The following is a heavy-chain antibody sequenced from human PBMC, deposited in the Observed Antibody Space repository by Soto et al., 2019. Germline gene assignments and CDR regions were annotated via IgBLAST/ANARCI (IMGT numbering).Heavy chain of an antibody. CDR3: ARDLGKLITPPQ. Sequence: TQCLNWRVSGGSIRSGGCNWSLIRKLPRKGLEWIGYIFHPGNTYYNPSLKSRVTISVDTSQNKFSLRLSSVTAADTALYYCARDLGKLITPPQWGQGVLVTLSS. CDR2: IFHPGNT. CDR1: GGSIRSGGCN. D-gene: IGHD7-27*01. V-gene: IGHV4-31*02. J-gene: IGHJ1*01.